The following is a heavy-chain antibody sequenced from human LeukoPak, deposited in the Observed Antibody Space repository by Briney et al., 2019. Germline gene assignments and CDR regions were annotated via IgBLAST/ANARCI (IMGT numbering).Heavy chain of an antibody. V-gene: IGHV5-51*01. D-gene: IGHD3-10*01. Sequence: GESLKISCKGSGYSFSSYWIAWVRKMPGKGLEWMGIIYPGDSDTTYSPSFQGQVTISADKSISTAYLQWSSLKASDTAMYFCARRRSSTLIDYWGQGTLVTVSS. CDR3: ARRRSSTLIDY. CDR1: GYSFSSYW. J-gene: IGHJ4*02. CDR2: IYPGDSDT.